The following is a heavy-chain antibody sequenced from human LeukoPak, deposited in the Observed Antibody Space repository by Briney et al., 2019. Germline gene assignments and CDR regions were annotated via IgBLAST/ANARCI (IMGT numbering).Heavy chain of an antibody. J-gene: IGHJ3*02. D-gene: IGHD3-22*01. V-gene: IGHV1-2*02. CDR3: AGYDSSGYPQHAFDI. CDR2: INPNSGGT. CDR1: GYTFTGYY. Sequence: ASVTVSCKASGYTFTGYYMHWVRQAPGQGLEWMGWINPNSGGTNYAQKFQGRVTMTRDTSISTAYMELSRLRSDDTAVYYCAGYDSSGYPQHAFDIWGQGTMVTVSS.